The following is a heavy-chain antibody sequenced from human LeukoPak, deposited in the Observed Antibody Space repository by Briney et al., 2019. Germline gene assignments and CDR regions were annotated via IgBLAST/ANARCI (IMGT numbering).Heavy chain of an antibody. CDR1: GFTFSSYW. J-gene: IGHJ4*02. CDR3: ARVDDYGGNSGLIDY. D-gene: IGHD4-23*01. Sequence: PGGSLRLSCAASGFTFSSYWMSWVRQAPGKGLEWVANIKQDGSEKYYVDSVKGRFTISRDNAKNSLYLQINSLRAEDTAVYYCARVDDYGGNSGLIDYWGQGTLVTVSS. CDR2: IKQDGSEK. V-gene: IGHV3-7*01.